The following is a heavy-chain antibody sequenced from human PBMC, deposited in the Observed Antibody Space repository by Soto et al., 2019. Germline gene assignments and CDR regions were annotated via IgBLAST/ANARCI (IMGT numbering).Heavy chain of an antibody. CDR1: GFTFSSYS. Sequence: VRLSCAASGFTFSSYSMNWVRQAPGKGLEWVSSISSSSSYIYYADSVKGRFTISRDNAKNSLYLQMNSLRAEDTAVYYCARDHPYYYDSSGYYLNWFDPWGQGTLVTVSS. J-gene: IGHJ5*02. V-gene: IGHV3-21*01. CDR2: ISSSSSYI. D-gene: IGHD3-22*01. CDR3: ARDHPYYYDSSGYYLNWFDP.